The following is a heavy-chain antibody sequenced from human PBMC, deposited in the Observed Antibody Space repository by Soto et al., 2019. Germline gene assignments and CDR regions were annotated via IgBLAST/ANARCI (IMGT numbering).Heavy chain of an antibody. Sequence: EVQLVESGGGLVQPGGSLRLSCRDSGFTFSGDWMHWVRQAPGKGLDWVSRIDPYDTGISYADSVKGRFTISRDNAKSTLYLQMNSLRAEDTAVYYCTRVTFGARDYWGQGTLVTVSS. J-gene: IGHJ4*02. V-gene: IGHV3-74*01. D-gene: IGHD3-10*01. CDR1: GFTFSGDW. CDR2: IDPYDTGI. CDR3: TRVTFGARDY.